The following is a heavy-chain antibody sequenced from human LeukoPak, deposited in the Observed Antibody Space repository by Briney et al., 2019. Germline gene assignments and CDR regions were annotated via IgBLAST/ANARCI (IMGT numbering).Heavy chain of an antibody. CDR3: ARDVGVTYYDFWSGYY. D-gene: IGHD3-3*01. V-gene: IGHV1-18*01. Sequence: ASVKVSCKASGYTFTSYGISWVRQAPGQGLEWMGWISAYNGNTNYAQKLQGRVTMTTDTSTSSAYMELRSLRSDDTAVYYCARDVGVTYYDFWSGYYWGQGTLVTVSS. CDR1: GYTFTSYG. CDR2: ISAYNGNT. J-gene: IGHJ4*02.